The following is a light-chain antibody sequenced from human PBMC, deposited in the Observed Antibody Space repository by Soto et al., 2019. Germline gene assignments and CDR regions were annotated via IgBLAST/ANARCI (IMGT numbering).Light chain of an antibody. CDR2: GAS. CDR3: HHRGNGIT. CDR1: QSVSSN. V-gene: IGKV3-15*01. J-gene: IGKJ5*01. Sequence: EIVMTQSPATLSVSPGERSTLSCRASQSVSSNLAWYQQKPGQAPRLLIYGASTRATGTPARFSGSGSGTDFTLTISSLEPEDFAVYYCHHRGNGITFGQGTRREVK.